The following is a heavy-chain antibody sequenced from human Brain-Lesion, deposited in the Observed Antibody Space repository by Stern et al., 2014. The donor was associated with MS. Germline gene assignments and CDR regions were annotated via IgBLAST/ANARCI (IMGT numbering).Heavy chain of an antibody. J-gene: IGHJ4*02. V-gene: IGHV4-4*02. CDR1: GGSISSSNW. CDR2: SDHSGST. CDR3: ARFPASRPHVFDS. D-gene: IGHD6-13*01. Sequence: QVQLQESGPGLVKPSGTLSLTCAVSGGSISSSNWWSWVRQSPGKGLEWIGASDHSGSTIYNPSLKSRVTVSVDKSTDRFSLNLRSVPAADTAVYFCARFPASRPHVFDSWGQGTLVTVSS.